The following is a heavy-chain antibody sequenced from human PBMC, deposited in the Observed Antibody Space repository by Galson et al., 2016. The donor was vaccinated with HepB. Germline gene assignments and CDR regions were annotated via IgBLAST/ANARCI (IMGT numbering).Heavy chain of an antibody. Sequence: SGAEVKQPGASVKVSCKPSGYTFTSYGISWVRQAPGQGLQWLGWISAYNGHTKYAEIVQDRVTMTTDTSTNTAYMELRSLTSDDTAVYFCARKQPAWLDPWGEGVLVTVSS. V-gene: IGHV1-18*01. CDR2: ISAYNGHT. CDR1: GYTFTSYG. D-gene: IGHD6-13*01. J-gene: IGHJ5*02. CDR3: ARKQPAWLDP.